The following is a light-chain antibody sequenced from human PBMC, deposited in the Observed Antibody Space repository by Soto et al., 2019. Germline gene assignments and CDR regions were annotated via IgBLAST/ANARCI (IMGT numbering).Light chain of an antibody. J-gene: IGKJ1*01. CDR1: QSVGSD. Sequence: VMTQAPATLSFSPRARATLSCRASQSVGSDLVWYRQKPGQAPRLLIYGASNRATGVPDRFSGSGSGTVFTLTISSLQSEDFAVYYCQQYLDWPRTFGQGTKVDI. CDR3: QQYLDWPRT. V-gene: IGKV3-15*01. CDR2: GAS.